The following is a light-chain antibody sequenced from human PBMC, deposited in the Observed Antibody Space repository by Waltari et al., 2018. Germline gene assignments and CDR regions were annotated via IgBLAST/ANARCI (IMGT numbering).Light chain of an antibody. CDR1: QSINNW. CDR2: KAS. Sequence: DIQMTQSPSTLSASVGDRVTITCRASQSINNWLAWYQQKPGKAPKVLIYKASSLESGVPSRFSGSGSGTDFTLTISNLQPEDFATYYCQQSYSLLRLTFGGGTKVDIK. CDR3: QQSYSLLRLT. J-gene: IGKJ4*01. V-gene: IGKV1-5*03.